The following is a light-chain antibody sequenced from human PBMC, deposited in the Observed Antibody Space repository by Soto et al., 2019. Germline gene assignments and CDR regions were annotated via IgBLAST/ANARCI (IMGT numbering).Light chain of an antibody. CDR3: SSYTSSSTLRV. J-gene: IGLJ1*01. V-gene: IGLV2-14*01. CDR2: DVS. CDR1: SSDVGGYDY. Sequence: QSALTQPASVSGSPGQSITISCTGTSSDVGGYDYVSWYQQRPGKAPKLMIYDVSNRPSGISNRFSASKSGNTASLTISGLQAEDEADYYCSSYTSSSTLRVFGTGTKV.